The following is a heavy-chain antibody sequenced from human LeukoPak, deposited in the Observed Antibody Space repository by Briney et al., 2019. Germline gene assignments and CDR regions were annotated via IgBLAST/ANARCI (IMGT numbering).Heavy chain of an antibody. D-gene: IGHD5-18*01. CDR1: GGTFSSSA. CDR2: IFPTLGTA. J-gene: IGHJ4*02. CDR3: AKDEGYTNLPDN. Sequence: SVKVSCKASGGTFSSSAISWVRQAPGQGLEWMGRIFPTLGTANYAPKFQGRVTITAAKSTSTAYMELSSLRSEDTAVYYCAKDEGYTNLPDNWGQGTLVTVSS. V-gene: IGHV1-69*04.